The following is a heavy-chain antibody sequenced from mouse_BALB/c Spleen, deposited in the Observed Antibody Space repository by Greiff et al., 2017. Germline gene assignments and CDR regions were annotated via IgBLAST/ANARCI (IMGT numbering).Heavy chain of an antibody. CDR1: GFTFSSYG. D-gene: IGHD1-2*01. V-gene: IGHV5-6*01. CDR2: ISSGGSYT. J-gene: IGHJ1*01. CDR3: ASITTATGYFDV. Sequence: EVKLVESGGDLVKPGGSLKLSCAASGFTFSSYGMSWVRQTPDKRLEWVATISSGGSYTYYPDSVKGRFTISRDNAKNTLYLQMSSLKSEDTAMYYCASITTATGYFDVWGAGTTVTVSS.